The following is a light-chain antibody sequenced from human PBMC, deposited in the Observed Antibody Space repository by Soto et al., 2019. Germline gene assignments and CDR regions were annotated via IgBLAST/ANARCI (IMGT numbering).Light chain of an antibody. CDR3: QQYNKWPGT. CDR1: HSVSRD. Sequence: EIVMTLSPAALPVSPGERVTLFCRASHSVSRDLAWYQQKVGQAPRLFIYAVSTRATGIPGRFSGSGYGTDFSLTISSLQSEDFGVYYCQQYNKWPGTFGQGTKVDIK. V-gene: IGKV3-15*01. CDR2: AVS. J-gene: IGKJ1*01.